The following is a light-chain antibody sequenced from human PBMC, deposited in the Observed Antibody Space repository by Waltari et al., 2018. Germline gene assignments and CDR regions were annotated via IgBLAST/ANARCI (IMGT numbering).Light chain of an antibody. Sequence: WYPQYPREALNLMVYDVSMRPSGVSNRFSVSKSGKTASLTISGLQAEDEADYYCSSYTSSSTGVFGGGTKLTVL. V-gene: IGLV2-14*04. CDR3: SSYTSSSTGV. J-gene: IGLJ3*02. CDR2: DVS.